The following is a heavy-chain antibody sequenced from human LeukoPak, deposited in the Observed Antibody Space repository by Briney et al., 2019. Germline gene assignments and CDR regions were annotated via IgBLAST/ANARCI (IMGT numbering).Heavy chain of an antibody. V-gene: IGHV4-34*01. Sequence: SETLSLTCAVYGGSFSGYYWSWIRQPPGKGLEWVGEINHSGSTNYNPSLKSRVTISVDTSRNQFSLKLNSVTAADTAVYYCAKSNGYGLIDIWGQGTMVTVSS. J-gene: IGHJ3*02. CDR3: AKSNGYGLIDI. D-gene: IGHD3-10*01. CDR2: INHSGST. CDR1: GGSFSGYY.